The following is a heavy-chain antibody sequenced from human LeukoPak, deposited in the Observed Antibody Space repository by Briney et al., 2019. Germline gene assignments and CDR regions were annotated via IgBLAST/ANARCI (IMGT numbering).Heavy chain of an antibody. D-gene: IGHD4-17*01. CDR1: GYTFTGYY. CDR2: INPNSGGT. J-gene: IGHJ5*02. Sequence: GASVKVSRKASGYTFTGYYMHWVRQAPGQGLEWMGWINPNSGGTNYAQKFQGRVTMTRDTSISTAHMELSRLRSDDTAVYYCARLIPPDGDYSFWFDPWGQGTLVTVSS. CDR3: ARLIPPDGDYSFWFDP. V-gene: IGHV1-2*02.